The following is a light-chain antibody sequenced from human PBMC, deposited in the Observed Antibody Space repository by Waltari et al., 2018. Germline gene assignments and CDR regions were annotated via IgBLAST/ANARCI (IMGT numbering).Light chain of an antibody. CDR2: SVS. V-gene: IGKV1-39*01. CDR3: QQSYITPRT. J-gene: IGKJ2*01. CDR1: QSISMY. Sequence: DIQMTQSPASLSASVGDRVIITCRASQSISMYLNWYQQKPGKAPKLLMYSVSSLQRGVPSRFSGSGSGTDFTLTISSLQPEDFATYYCQQSYITPRTFGQGTKLEI.